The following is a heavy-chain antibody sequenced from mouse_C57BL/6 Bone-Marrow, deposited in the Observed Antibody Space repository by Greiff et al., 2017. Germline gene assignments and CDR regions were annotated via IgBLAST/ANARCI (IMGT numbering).Heavy chain of an antibody. J-gene: IGHJ2*01. CDR2: IDPSDSYT. CDR3: ASGYDHYDFDY. V-gene: IGHV1-59*01. Sequence: QVQLQQPGAELVRPGTSVKLSCKASGYTFTSYWMHWVKQRPGQGLEWIGVIDPSDSYTNYNQKFKGKATLTVDKSSSTAYMQLSSLTSEDSAVYYCASGYDHYDFDYWGQGTTLTVSS. D-gene: IGHD1-2*01. CDR1: GYTFTSYW.